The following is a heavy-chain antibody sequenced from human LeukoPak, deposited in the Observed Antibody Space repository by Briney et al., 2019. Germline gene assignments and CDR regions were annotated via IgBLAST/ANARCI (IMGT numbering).Heavy chain of an antibody. J-gene: IGHJ6*03. CDR2: ISSSSYI. CDR1: GFTFSSYS. Sequence: GGSLRLSCAASGFTFSSYSMNWVRQAPGKGLEWVSSISSSSYIYYADSVKGRFTISGDNAKNSVYLQMNSLRAEDTAVYYCARDKTNYYYYYMDVWGKGTTVTVSS. CDR3: ARDKTNYYYYYMDV. V-gene: IGHV3-21*01.